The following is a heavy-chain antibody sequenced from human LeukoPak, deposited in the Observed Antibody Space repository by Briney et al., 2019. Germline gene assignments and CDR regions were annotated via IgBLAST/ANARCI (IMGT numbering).Heavy chain of an antibody. CDR2: IYYSGST. CDR3: ARDHLWFGASQGHYGMDV. J-gene: IGHJ6*02. V-gene: IGHV4-61*01. D-gene: IGHD3-10*01. Sequence: KPSETLSLTCTVSGGSVSSGSYYWSWIRQPPGKGLEWIGYIYYSGSTKYNPSLKSRVTISVDTSKNQFSLKLSSVTAADTAVYYCARDHLWFGASQGHYGMDVWGQGTTVTVSS. CDR1: GGSVSSGSYY.